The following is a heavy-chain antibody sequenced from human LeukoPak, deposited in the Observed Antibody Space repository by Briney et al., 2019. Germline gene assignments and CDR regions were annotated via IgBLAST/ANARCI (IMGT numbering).Heavy chain of an antibody. Sequence: GASVKVSCKASGYTFTGYYMHWVRQAPGQGLEWMGWINPNSGGTNYAQKFQGRVTMTRDTSISTAYMELSRLRSDDTAVYYCARDGVDYSNYEGVWFDPWGQGTLVTVSS. V-gene: IGHV1-2*02. J-gene: IGHJ5*02. CDR1: GYTFTGYY. CDR3: ARDGVDYSNYEGVWFDP. D-gene: IGHD4-11*01. CDR2: INPNSGGT.